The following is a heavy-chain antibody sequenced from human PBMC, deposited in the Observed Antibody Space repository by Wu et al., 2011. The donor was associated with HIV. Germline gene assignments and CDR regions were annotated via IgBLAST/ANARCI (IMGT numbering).Heavy chain of an antibody. Sequence: EWMAMESALTMVTQTIAQKIQGRVTLTTDTSTNTGYMQLTSLRPDDTAVYYCARDSPSSSGAATMDSWGQGTLVTVSS. V-gene: IGHV1-18*01. CDR3: ARDSPSSSGAATMDS. D-gene: IGHD2-15*01. J-gene: IGHJ4*02. CDR2: SALTMVT.